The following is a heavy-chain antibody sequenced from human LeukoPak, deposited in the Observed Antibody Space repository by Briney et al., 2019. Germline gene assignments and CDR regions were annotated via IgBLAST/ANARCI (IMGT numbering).Heavy chain of an antibody. D-gene: IGHD6-13*01. CDR2: INWNGGST. V-gene: IGHV3-20*04. CDR3: AGSWSPYDAFDI. CDR1: GFTFDDYG. Sequence: SGGSLRLSCAASGFTFDDYGMSWVRQAPGKGLEWVSGINWNGGSTGYADSVKGRFTISRDNAKNSLYLQMHILRAEDTAVYYCAGSWSPYDAFDIWGQGTMVSVSS. J-gene: IGHJ3*02.